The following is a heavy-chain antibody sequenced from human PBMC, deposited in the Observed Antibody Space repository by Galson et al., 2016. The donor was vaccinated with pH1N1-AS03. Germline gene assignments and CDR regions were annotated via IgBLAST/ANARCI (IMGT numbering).Heavy chain of an antibody. CDR3: ARTRGVLQSSGKMLSYFDY. J-gene: IGHJ4*02. CDR2: IKEDGNDQ. CDR1: GFTFGAFW. D-gene: IGHD3-10*01. Sequence: SLRLSCAASGFTFGAFWMSWVRQAPGKGLEWVANIKEDGNDQHYVASVKGRFTISRDNAKKSLFLQMNSLTADDTAVYYCARTRGVLQSSGKMLSYFDYWGLGSLVTVSS. V-gene: IGHV3-7*01.